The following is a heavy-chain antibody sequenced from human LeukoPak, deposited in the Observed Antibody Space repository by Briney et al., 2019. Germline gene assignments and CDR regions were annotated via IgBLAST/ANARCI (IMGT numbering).Heavy chain of an antibody. Sequence: SETLSLTCAVSGYSISSGYYWGWIRQPPGKGLEWIGSIYHSGSNYYNPSLKSRVTISVDTSKNQFSLKLSSVTAADTAVYYCASSSSPWGQGTLVTVSS. CDR3: ASSSSP. CDR2: IYHSGSN. D-gene: IGHD6-6*01. J-gene: IGHJ5*02. CDR1: GYSISSGYY. V-gene: IGHV4-38-2*01.